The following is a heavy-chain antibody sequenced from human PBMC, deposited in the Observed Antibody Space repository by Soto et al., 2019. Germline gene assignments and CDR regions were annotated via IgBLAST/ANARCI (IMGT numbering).Heavy chain of an antibody. D-gene: IGHD6-13*01. CDR2: INLNGGST. Sequence: GSLRLSCAASVFTFDYYGMSWVRQAPGKWLEWFSGINLNGGSTGXADSVKGRXTISRDNSKNSXYLQMXSLRAEDTAIYYCVPGRQLVLDHCGRGTLVPVSS. V-gene: IGHV3-20*04. CDR3: VPGRQLVLDH. J-gene: IGHJ4*02. CDR1: VFTFDYYG.